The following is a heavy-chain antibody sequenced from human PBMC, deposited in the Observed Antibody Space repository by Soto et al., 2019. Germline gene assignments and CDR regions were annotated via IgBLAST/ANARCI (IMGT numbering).Heavy chain of an antibody. Sequence: QVQLVQSGTEVKKPESSVKVSCKASGGTFRNYPINWVRQAPGQGLEWMGSIFPLTDIPDYAQNFQARLTXXXDXXTSTAYMELSSLTSDDTAMYFCARGPLVVLNYFESWGQGTLVTVSS. CDR3: ARGPLVVLNYFES. V-gene: IGHV1-69*02. CDR2: IFPLTDIP. J-gene: IGHJ4*02. CDR1: GGTFRNYP.